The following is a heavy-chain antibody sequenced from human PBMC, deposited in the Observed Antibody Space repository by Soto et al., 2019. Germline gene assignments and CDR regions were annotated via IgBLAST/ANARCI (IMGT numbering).Heavy chain of an antibody. V-gene: IGHV1-18*01. CDR3: ARDTDSRWLGLHYYYYGMDV. J-gene: IGHJ6*02. CDR1: GYTFTSYG. CDR2: ISAYNGNT. D-gene: IGHD6-19*01. Sequence: ASVKVSCKASGYTFTSYGISWVRQAPGQGLEWMGWISAYNGNTNYAQKLQGRVTMTTDTSTSTAYMELRSLRSDDTAVYYCARDTDSRWLGLHYYYYGMDVWGQGTTVTVSS.